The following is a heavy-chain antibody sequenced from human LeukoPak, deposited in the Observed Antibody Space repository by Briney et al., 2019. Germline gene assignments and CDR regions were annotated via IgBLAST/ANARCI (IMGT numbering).Heavy chain of an antibody. J-gene: IGHJ5*02. CDR1: GGSISSSSYY. CDR3: ARNSITIFGRDHNWFDP. Sequence: SETLSLTCTVSGGSISSSSYYWGWIRQPPGKGLEWIGSIYYSGSTYYNPSLKSRVTISVDTSKNQFSLKLSSVTAADTAVYYCARNSITIFGRDHNWFDPWGQGTLVTVSS. V-gene: IGHV4-39*01. D-gene: IGHD3-3*01. CDR2: IYYSGST.